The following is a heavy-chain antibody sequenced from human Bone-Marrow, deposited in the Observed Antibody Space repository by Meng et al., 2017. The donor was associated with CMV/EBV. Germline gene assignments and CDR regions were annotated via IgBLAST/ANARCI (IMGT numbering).Heavy chain of an antibody. CDR3: AKNYDFWSGYEYYYYGVDV. CDR2: ISWDGGST. CDR1: GFSFDDYA. D-gene: IGHD3-3*01. V-gene: IGHV3-43D*03. J-gene: IGHJ6*02. Sequence: GGSLRLSCAASGFSFDDYAMHWVRQAPGKGLEWVSLISWDGGSTYYADSVKGRFTISRDNSKSSLYLQMNSLRAEDTALYYCAKNYDFWSGYEYYYYGVDVWGQGTTVTVSS.